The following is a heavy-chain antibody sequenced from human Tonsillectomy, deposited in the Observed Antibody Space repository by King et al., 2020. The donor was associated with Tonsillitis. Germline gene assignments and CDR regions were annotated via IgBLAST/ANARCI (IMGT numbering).Heavy chain of an antibody. V-gene: IGHV4-38-2*02. Sequence: VQLQESGPGLVKPSETLSLTCVVSGYSVTSGYFWGWIRQPPGKGLEWIGSIHHSGSTHYNPSLKSRVTISGDPPKNQFSLKLTSVTAADTAVYYCAREPDGSGYPLEYWGQGILVTVSS. J-gene: IGHJ4*02. D-gene: IGHD3-22*01. CDR2: IHHSGST. CDR3: AREPDGSGYPLEY. CDR1: GYSVTSGYF.